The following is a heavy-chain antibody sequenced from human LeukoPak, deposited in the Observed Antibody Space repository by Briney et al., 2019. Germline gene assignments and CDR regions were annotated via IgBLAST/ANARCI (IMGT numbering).Heavy chain of an antibody. CDR2: INSDGSST. J-gene: IGHJ3*02. V-gene: IGHV3-74*01. CDR1: GFTFCSYW. D-gene: IGHD2-21*02. CDR3: ASHYRLGDHEAFDI. Sequence: GGSLRLSCAASGFTFCSYWMHWVRQAPGKGLVWVSRINSDGSSTSYADSVKGRFTISRDNAKNTLYLQTNSLRAEDTAVYYCASHYRLGDHEAFDIWGQGTMVTVSS.